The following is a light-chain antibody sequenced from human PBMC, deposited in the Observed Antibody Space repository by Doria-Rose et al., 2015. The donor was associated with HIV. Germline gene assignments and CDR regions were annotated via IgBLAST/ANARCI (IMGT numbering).Light chain of an antibody. CDR1: QNIASS. Sequence: LSASVGDRVTITCRASQNIASSLNWYQQKPGKAPQLLIYLASSLQTGAPSRFRGSASGTHFTLTISSLQPEDFATYYCQQSYSSPLTFGPGTKVEI. CDR3: QQSYSSPLT. CDR2: LAS. J-gene: IGKJ3*01. V-gene: IGKV1-39*01.